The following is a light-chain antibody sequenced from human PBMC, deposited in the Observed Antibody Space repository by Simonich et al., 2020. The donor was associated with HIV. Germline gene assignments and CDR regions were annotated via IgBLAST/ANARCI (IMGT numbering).Light chain of an antibody. CDR2: KVS. CDR3: MQGTHWPPWT. CDR1: QSLVHREGNTY. Sequence: DVVMTQSPLSLPVTLGQPASISCRSSQSLVHREGNTYLNWFQPRPGQSPRRLIYKVSTRDSGVPDRFSGSGSGTDFPLKLSRVEAEDVGVYYCMQGTHWPPWTFGQGTKVEIK. J-gene: IGKJ1*01. V-gene: IGKV2-30*02.